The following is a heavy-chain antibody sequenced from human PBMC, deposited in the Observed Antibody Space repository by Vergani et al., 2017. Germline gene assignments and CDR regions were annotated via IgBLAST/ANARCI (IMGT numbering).Heavy chain of an antibody. Sequence: QVQLVQSGAEVKKPGASVKVSCKASGYTFTGYYMHWVRQAPGQGLEWMGWINPNSGGTGYAQKFQGRVTMTRNTSISTAYMELSSLRSEDTAVYYCARGAYYYDSSGTGGIDPWGQGTLVTVSS. D-gene: IGHD3-22*01. CDR2: INPNSGGT. V-gene: IGHV1-8*02. CDR1: GYTFTGYY. J-gene: IGHJ5*02. CDR3: ARGAYYYDSSGTGGIDP.